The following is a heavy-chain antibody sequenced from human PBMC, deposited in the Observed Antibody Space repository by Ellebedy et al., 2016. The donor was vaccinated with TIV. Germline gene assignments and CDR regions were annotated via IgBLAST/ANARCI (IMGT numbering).Heavy chain of an antibody. Sequence: GESLKISXAASGFTFSNAWMSWVRQAPGKGLEWVGRIKSKTDGGTTDYAAPVKGRFTISRDDSKNTLYLQMNSLKTEDTAVYYCATDPGYSYGWDYWGQGTLVTVSS. CDR1: GFTFSNAW. CDR3: ATDPGYSYGWDY. D-gene: IGHD5-18*01. V-gene: IGHV3-15*01. CDR2: IKSKTDGGTT. J-gene: IGHJ4*02.